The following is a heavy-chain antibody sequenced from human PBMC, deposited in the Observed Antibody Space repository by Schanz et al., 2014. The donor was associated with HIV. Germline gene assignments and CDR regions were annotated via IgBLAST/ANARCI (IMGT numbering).Heavy chain of an antibody. Sequence: EVQLVESGGGLIQRGGSLRLSCAASGFAVSSNFLNWVRQTPGKGLEWVSFTSSDGTTYYADSVKGRFTISRDISRNTIYLQMNGLRGEDTAVYYCARDAASHSYGSTMDVWGQGTTVTVSS. CDR2: TSSDGTT. CDR1: GFAVSSNF. J-gene: IGHJ6*02. V-gene: IGHV3-53*01. D-gene: IGHD5-18*01. CDR3: ARDAASHSYGSTMDV.